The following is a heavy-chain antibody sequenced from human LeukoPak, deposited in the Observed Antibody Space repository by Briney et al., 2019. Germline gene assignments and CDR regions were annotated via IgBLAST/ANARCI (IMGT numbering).Heavy chain of an antibody. Sequence: SETLSLTCTVSDDSISSSSYYWGWIRQPPGKGLEWIGSIYYSGSTYYNPSLKSRLTMSVDTSKNQFSLKLTSVTAADTAVYYCARDRSGYDTWGQGTLVTVSS. J-gene: IGHJ4*02. CDR1: DDSISSSSYY. D-gene: IGHD5-12*01. CDR2: IYYSGST. V-gene: IGHV4-39*07. CDR3: ARDRSGYDT.